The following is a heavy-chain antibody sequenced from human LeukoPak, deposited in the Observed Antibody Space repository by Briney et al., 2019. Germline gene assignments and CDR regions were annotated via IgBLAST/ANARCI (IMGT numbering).Heavy chain of an antibody. Sequence: AASVKVSCKASGYTFTSYGISWVRQAPGQGLEWMGWISAYNGNTNYAQKLQGRVTMTTDTSTSTAYMELRSLRSDDTAVYYCARRSRDYYDSSGYYRGGYYFDYWSQGTLVTVSS. D-gene: IGHD3-22*01. CDR2: ISAYNGNT. J-gene: IGHJ4*02. CDR3: ARRSRDYYDSSGYYRGGYYFDY. CDR1: GYTFTSYG. V-gene: IGHV1-18*01.